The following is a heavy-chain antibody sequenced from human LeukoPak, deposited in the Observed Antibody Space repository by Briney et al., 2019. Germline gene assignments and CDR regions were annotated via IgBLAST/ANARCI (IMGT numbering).Heavy chain of an antibody. CDR1: GFTFSNYG. CDR2: IWSGGSDK. D-gene: IGHD3-22*01. Sequence: GGSLRLSCAASGFTFSNYGMHWVRQAQGKGLDWVSIIWSGGSDKNYADSVKGRFTISRDSSKNTLYLQMNSLRAEDTAVYYCASHYDTSGYHYFDFRGQGTLVTVSS. J-gene: IGHJ4*02. CDR3: ASHYDTSGYHYFDF. V-gene: IGHV3-30*02.